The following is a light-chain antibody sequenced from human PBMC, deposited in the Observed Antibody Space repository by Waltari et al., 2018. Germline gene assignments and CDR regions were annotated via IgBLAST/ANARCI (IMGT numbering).Light chain of an antibody. Sequence: QSALTQPASVSGSPGQSITISCTGTTSDLGGYNYVSWYQPHVGKAPNLMIYDVSKRPSGVSYRFSGSKSGNTASLTISGLQAEDEADYYCSSYTGSSTWVFGGGTKLTVL. V-gene: IGLV2-14*01. CDR1: TSDLGGYNY. CDR2: DVS. J-gene: IGLJ3*02. CDR3: SSYTGSSTWV.